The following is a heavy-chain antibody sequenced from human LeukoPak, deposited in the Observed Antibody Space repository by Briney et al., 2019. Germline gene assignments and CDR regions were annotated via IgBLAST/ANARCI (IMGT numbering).Heavy chain of an antibody. V-gene: IGHV6-1*01. Sequence: SQTLSLTCAISGDSVSSNSASCNWIRQSPSRGLEWLGRTYYRAKWYNDYAVSVKSRITINTDTSKNQFSLQLNSVPPEDTAVYYCARGLYCSSPSCYFPGNWFDPWGQGTLVTVSS. CDR1: GDSVSSNSAS. CDR2: TYYRAKWYN. J-gene: IGHJ5*02. CDR3: ARGLYCSSPSCYFPGNWFDP. D-gene: IGHD2-2*01.